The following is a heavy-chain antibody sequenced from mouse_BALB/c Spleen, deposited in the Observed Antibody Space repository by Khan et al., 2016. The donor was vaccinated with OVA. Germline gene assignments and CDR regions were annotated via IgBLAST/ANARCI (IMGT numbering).Heavy chain of an antibody. CDR3: ARGNYYGYAMDY. D-gene: IGHD1-1*01. Sequence: QLEESGPGLVKPSQSLSLTCTVTGYSITSNYAWNWIRQFPGNKLEWMGYISYSGSTSYNPSLKSRISITRATSKNQFFLQLSSVTTEDTATYYCARGNYYGYAMDYWGQGTSVTVSS. CDR2: ISYSGST. CDR1: GYSITSNYA. J-gene: IGHJ4*01. V-gene: IGHV3-2*02.